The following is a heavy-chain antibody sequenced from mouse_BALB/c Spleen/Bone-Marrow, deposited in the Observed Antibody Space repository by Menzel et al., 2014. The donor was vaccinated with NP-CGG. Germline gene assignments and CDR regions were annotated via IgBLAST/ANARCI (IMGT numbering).Heavy chain of an antibody. V-gene: IGHV14-3*02. CDR2: IDPANGNT. Sequence: VQLQQSGAELVKPGASVKLSCTASGFNIKDTYMHWVKQRPEQGLEWIGRIDPANGNTKYDPKFQGKATITADTSTNTAYLQLSSLTSEDTAVYYCAVYDYEGFAYWGQGTLVTVSA. CDR1: GFNIKDTY. CDR3: AVYDYEGFAY. J-gene: IGHJ3*01. D-gene: IGHD2-4*01.